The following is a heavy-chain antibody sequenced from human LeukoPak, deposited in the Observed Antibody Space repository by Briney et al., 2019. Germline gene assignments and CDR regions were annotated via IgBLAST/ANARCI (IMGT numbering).Heavy chain of an antibody. CDR3: ATGDGYNSFDY. Sequence: SETLSLTCTVSGGSIGNYYWSWIRQPPGKGLECLGYIYYSGSTNYSPSLRSRLTMSLDTSKNQFYLKLSSVTAADTAVYYCATGDGYNSFDYWGQGTLDTVSS. CDR2: IYYSGST. J-gene: IGHJ4*02. D-gene: IGHD5-24*01. CDR1: GGSIGNYY. V-gene: IGHV4-59*01.